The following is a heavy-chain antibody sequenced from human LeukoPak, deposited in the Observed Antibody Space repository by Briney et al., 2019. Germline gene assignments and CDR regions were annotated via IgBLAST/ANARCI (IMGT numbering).Heavy chain of an antibody. D-gene: IGHD3-10*02. J-gene: IGHJ4*02. CDR2: ISSSSSYI. V-gene: IGHV3-21*01. Sequence: GGSLRLSCAASGFTFSSYSMNWVRQAPGKGLEWVSSISSSSSYIYYADSVKGRFTISRDNAKNSLYLQMNSLRAEDTAVYHCAREGVRDAGVHYWGQGTLVTVSS. CDR3: AREGVRDAGVHY. CDR1: GFTFSSYS.